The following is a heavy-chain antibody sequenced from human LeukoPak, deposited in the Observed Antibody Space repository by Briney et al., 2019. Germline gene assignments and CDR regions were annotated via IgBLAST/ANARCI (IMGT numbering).Heavy chain of an antibody. V-gene: IGHV3-23*01. CDR3: AIMHGYYDGSGYWVQ. CDR2: ITPNADRP. J-gene: IGHJ1*01. CDR1: GFTLSSYG. D-gene: IGHD3-22*01. Sequence: GGSLGLSCAASGFTLSSYGMHWVRQAPGKGLEWVSFITPNADRPSSADSVTGRFTISRDNPRKTLYMQMNSLRDEDTAVYDCAIMHGYYDGSGYWVQWGQGTLVTVSS.